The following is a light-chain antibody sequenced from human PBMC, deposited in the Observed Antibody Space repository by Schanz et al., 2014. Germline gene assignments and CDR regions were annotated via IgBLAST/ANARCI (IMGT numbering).Light chain of an antibody. J-gene: IGLJ2*01. CDR1: SGHSNYA. V-gene: IGLV4-69*01. CDR2: LNNDGSH. Sequence: QPVLTQSPSASASLGASVKLTCTLSSGHSNYAIAWHQQQPETGPRYLMRLNNDGSHSKGDGIPDRFSGSSSGAERYLTISSLQSEDEADYYCQTWGTAMVIFGGGTKVTVL. CDR3: QTWGTAMVI.